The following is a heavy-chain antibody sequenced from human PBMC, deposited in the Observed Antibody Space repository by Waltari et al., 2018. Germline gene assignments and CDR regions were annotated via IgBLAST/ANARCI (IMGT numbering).Heavy chain of an antibody. D-gene: IGHD2-8*01. CDR3: ARHPAMTIMLWYFDL. J-gene: IGHJ2*01. V-gene: IGHV4-39*01. CDR1: GGSISSSSYY. CDR2: IDYSGST. Sequence: QLQLQESGPGLVKPSETLSLTCTVSGGSISSSSYYWGWIRQPPGKGLDGIGRIDYSGSTYANPSLKSRVTISVDTSKNQFSLKLSSVTAADTAVYYCARHPAMTIMLWYFDLWGRGTLVTVSS.